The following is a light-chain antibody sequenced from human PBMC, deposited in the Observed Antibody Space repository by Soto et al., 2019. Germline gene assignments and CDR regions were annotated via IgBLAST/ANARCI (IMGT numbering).Light chain of an antibody. CDR1: QSISSSF. CDR2: GAS. J-gene: IGKJ1*01. CDR3: HQYAQSAWT. Sequence: EIVLTQSPDTLSLSPGEGATLSCRASQSISSSFLAWFQQKPGQAPRLLIYGASSRATGVPDRFSGSGSGTDFALTISRLEPEDFAMYYCHQYAQSAWTFGQETKVDIK. V-gene: IGKV3-20*01.